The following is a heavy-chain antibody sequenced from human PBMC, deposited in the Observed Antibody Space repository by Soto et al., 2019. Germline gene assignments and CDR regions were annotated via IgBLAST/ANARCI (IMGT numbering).Heavy chain of an antibody. D-gene: IGHD1-26*01. J-gene: IGHJ5*02. CDR3: AKDRPVKARSGSLSS. Sequence: QVQLVESGGGVVQPGRSLRLSCAASGFTFSNYGMHWVRQTPGKGLEWVTVISSDGNNKYYADSVRGRFTISRDNSKNTLFLQMNSLRAEDTATYYCAKDRPVKARSGSLSSWGQGTLVTVSS. V-gene: IGHV3-30*18. CDR2: ISSDGNNK. CDR1: GFTFSNYG.